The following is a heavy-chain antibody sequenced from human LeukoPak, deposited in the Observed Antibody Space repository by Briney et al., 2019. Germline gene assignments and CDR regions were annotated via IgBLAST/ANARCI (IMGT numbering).Heavy chain of an antibody. V-gene: IGHV4-39*07. CDR3: ARARLTGGMDV. Sequence: SETLSLTCTVSGGSIRSSYYYWGWIRQPPGKGLEWIGSIYDSGSTYYNPSLKSRVTISVDTSKNQFSLKLSSVTAADTAVYYCARARLTGGMDVWGQGTTVTVSS. D-gene: IGHD2-21*02. J-gene: IGHJ6*02. CDR2: IYDSGST. CDR1: GGSIRSSYYY.